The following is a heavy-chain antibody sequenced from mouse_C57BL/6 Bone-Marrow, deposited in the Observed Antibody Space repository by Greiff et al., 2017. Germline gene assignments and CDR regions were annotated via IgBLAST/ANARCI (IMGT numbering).Heavy chain of an antibody. CDR1: GYTFTDYY. D-gene: IGHD1-1*01. V-gene: IGHV1-26*01. Sequence: EVKLQQSGPELVKPGASVKISCKASGYTFTDYYMNWVKQSHGKSLEWIGDINPNNGGTSYNQKFKGKATLTVDKSSSTAYMELRSLTSEDSAVYYCARKREFITTVVARDYWGQGTTLTVSS. CDR2: INPNNGGT. CDR3: ARKREFITTVVARDY. J-gene: IGHJ2*01.